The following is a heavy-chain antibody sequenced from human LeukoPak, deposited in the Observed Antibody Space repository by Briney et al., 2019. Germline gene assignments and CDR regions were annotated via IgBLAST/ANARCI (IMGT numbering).Heavy chain of an antibody. J-gene: IGHJ4*02. CDR3: ATKGEGYGSATELLY. CDR2: MNPNSGNT. V-gene: IGHV1-8*01. D-gene: IGHD3-10*01. CDR1: GYTFTSYD. Sequence: AASVKVSCKASGYTFTSYDINWVRQAPGQGLEWMGRMNPNSGNTVYARKFQGRVTMTRNTSISTAYMALSSLRSEDTAFYYCATKGEGYGSATELLYWGQGTLVTVSS.